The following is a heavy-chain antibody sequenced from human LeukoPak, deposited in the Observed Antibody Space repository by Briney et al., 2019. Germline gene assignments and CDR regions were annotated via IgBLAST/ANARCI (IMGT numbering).Heavy chain of an antibody. D-gene: IGHD3-22*01. Sequence: GGSLRLSCAASGFTFSGYWMSWVRQAPGKGPEWVANLKQDGSERNYADSVKGRFTISRDNARNSLDLQMSSLRGEDTAVYYCARDLYYYDSSGVFDFWGQGILVTVSS. CDR2: LKQDGSER. J-gene: IGHJ4*02. CDR1: GFTFSGYW. V-gene: IGHV3-7*05. CDR3: ARDLYYYDSSGVFDF.